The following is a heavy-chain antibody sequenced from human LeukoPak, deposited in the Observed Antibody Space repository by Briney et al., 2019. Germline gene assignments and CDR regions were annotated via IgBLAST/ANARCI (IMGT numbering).Heavy chain of an antibody. Sequence: RASVKVSCKASGYTFTGCHIHWVRQAPEQGLEWMGWINANNGGTKYAQKFQGRVTMTRDTSISTGYMELNSLISDDTAVYYCARDPIDGYYHFDFWGQGTLVTVAS. CDR3: ARDPIDGYYHFDF. CDR1: GYTFTGCH. CDR2: INANNGGT. D-gene: IGHD5-24*01. J-gene: IGHJ4*02. V-gene: IGHV1-2*02.